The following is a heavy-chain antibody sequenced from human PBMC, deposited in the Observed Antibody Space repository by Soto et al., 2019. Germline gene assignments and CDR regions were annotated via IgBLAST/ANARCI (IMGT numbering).Heavy chain of an antibody. CDR2: ISHSGST. CDR3: ARGPMSDWPLCSH. J-gene: IGHJ4*02. CDR1: GGSFSGYY. V-gene: IGHV4-34*01. D-gene: IGHD3-10*02. Sequence: QVQVKQWGAGVLKPSETLSLTCGVYGGSFSGYYWTWLRQPPGKGLEWIGEISHSGSTDYNPSLWGRVTSSIDASKNQLSLNLNSGTAADTAVYYCARGPMSDWPLCSHWGQGILVTVSS.